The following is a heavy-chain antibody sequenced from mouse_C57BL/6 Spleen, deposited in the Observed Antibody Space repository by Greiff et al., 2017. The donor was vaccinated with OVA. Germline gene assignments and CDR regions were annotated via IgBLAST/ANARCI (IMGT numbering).Heavy chain of an antibody. Sequence: EVQRVESGGDLVKPGGSLKLSCAASGFTFSSYGMSWVRQTPDKRLEWVATISSGGSYTYYPDSVKGRFTISRENAKNTLYLQMSSLTSEDTAMYYCARHNYGSYYFDYWGQGTTLTVSS. V-gene: IGHV5-6*01. CDR3: ARHNYGSYYFDY. CDR1: GFTFSSYG. J-gene: IGHJ2*01. D-gene: IGHD1-1*01. CDR2: ISSGGSYT.